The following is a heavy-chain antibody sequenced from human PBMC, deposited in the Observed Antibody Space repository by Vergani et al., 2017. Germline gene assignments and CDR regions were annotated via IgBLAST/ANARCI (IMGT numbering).Heavy chain of an antibody. D-gene: IGHD6-13*01. Sequence: QVQLQESGPGLVKPSGPLSLTCAVSGGSLSSSNWWSWVRQPPGKGLEWIGEIYHSGSTNYNPSLKSRVTISVDTSKNQFSLKLSAVTAADTAVYYCARGGYIAAFSYWGQGTLVTVSS. CDR2: IYHSGST. J-gene: IGHJ4*02. V-gene: IGHV4-4*02. CDR1: GGSLSSSNW. CDR3: ARGGYIAAFSY.